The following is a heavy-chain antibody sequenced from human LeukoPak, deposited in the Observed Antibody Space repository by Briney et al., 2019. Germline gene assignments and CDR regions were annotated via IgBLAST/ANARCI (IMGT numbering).Heavy chain of an antibody. D-gene: IGHD5-24*01. CDR3: AKRGTRGVATTPKYFDY. CDR2: ISYDGSNK. CDR1: GFTFSSYG. V-gene: IGHV3-30*18. J-gene: IGHJ4*02. Sequence: PGGSLRLSCAASGFTFSSYGMHWVRQAPGKGLEWVAVISYDGSNKYYADSVKGRFTISRDNSKNTLYLQMNSLRAEDTAVYYCAKRGTRGVATTPKYFDYWGQGTLVTVSS.